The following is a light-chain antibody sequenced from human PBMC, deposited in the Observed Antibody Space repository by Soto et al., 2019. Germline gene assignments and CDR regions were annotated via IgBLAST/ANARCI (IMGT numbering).Light chain of an antibody. J-gene: IGKJ1*01. CDR2: AAS. CDR3: QQANIFPWT. CDR1: QGVRSW. Sequence: DIQMTQSPSSVSASVGDRVTITCRASQGVRSWLAWYQQKPGKAPRLLIYAASSLQSGVPSRFSGSGSGTDFSLTISSLQPEDFATYYCQQANIFPWTFGQGTKVEIK. V-gene: IGKV1-12*01.